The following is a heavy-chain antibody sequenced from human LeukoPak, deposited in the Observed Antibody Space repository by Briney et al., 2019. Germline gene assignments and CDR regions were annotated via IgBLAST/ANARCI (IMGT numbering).Heavy chain of an antibody. Sequence: GASVKVSCKASGYTFTSYGISWVRQAPGQGLEWMGWISAYNGNTNYAQKLQGRVTMTTDTSTSTAYMELRSLRSDDTAVYYCARPKNYYDSSGLDAFDIWGQGTMVTVSS. CDR3: ARPKNYYDSSGLDAFDI. CDR2: ISAYNGNT. J-gene: IGHJ3*02. V-gene: IGHV1-18*01. D-gene: IGHD3-22*01. CDR1: GYTFTSYG.